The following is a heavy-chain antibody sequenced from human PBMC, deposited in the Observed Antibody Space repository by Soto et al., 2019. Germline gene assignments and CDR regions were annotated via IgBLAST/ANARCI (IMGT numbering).Heavy chain of an antibody. D-gene: IGHD2-2*01. J-gene: IGHJ6*02. V-gene: IGHV3-11*01. Sequence: GGSLRLSCAASGFTFIESYMSWIRQAPGKGLEWVSYIVGNSRTIYYSDSVKGRFTISRDNAKNSLYLQMNSQRAEDTAVYYCARQIIPFHYARDSWGQGSTGTVAS. CDR3: ARQIIPFHYARDS. CDR2: IVGNSRTI. CDR1: GFTFIESY.